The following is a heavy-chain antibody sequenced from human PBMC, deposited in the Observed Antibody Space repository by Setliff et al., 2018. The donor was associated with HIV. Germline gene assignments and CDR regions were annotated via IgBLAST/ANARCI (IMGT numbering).Heavy chain of an antibody. CDR2: ISSSSSTI. J-gene: IGHJ4*02. Sequence: ASVKVSCKASGFTFSSYSMNWVRQAPGKGLEWVSYISSSSSTIYYADSVKGRFTISRDNAKNSLYLQMNSLRAEDTAVYYCARSRAAGFDYWGQGTLVTVSS. CDR3: ARSRAAGFDY. V-gene: IGHV3-48*01. D-gene: IGHD6-13*01. CDR1: GFTFSSYS.